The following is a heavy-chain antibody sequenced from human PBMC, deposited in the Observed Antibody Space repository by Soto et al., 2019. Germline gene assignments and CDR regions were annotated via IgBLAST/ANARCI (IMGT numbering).Heavy chain of an antibody. CDR1: GYTFINYH. J-gene: IGHJ4*02. CDR2: INTYNGMT. V-gene: IGHV1-18*01. Sequence: QVQLVQSGGEVKKPGASVTVSCKASGYTFINYHITWVRQAPGQGLEWMAWINTYNGMTDYAQKFRGRVTMTRDTSTSTAYMELRNLGSDTTAVYFCAKAPRGEMATDWGQGTLVTVSS. CDR3: AKAPRGEMATD. D-gene: IGHD5-12*01.